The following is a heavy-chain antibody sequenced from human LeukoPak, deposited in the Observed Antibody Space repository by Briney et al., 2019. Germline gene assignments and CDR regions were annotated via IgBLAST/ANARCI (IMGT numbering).Heavy chain of an antibody. CDR3: ATGRVVPAATPNDYYYYGMDV. J-gene: IGHJ6*02. CDR1: GYTLTKLS. CDR2: FDPEDGET. V-gene: IGHV1-24*01. D-gene: IGHD2-2*01. Sequence: ASVKVSCKVSGYTLTKLSMHWVRQAPGKGLEWMGGFDPEDGETIYAQKFQGRVTMTEDTSTDTAYMELSSLRSEDTAVYYCATGRVVPAATPNDYYYYGMDVWGQGTTVTVSS.